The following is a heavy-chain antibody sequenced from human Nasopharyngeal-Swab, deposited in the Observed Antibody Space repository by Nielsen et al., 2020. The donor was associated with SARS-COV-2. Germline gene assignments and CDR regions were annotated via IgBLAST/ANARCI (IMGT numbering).Heavy chain of an antibody. CDR1: GYSFTSYW. CDR2: IYPGDSDT. CDR3: ARDEGVYGSSSRGAFDI. D-gene: IGHD6-6*01. V-gene: IGHV5-51*01. Sequence: GESLKISRKGSGYSFTSYWIGWVRQMPGKGLEWMGIIYPGDSDTRYSPSFQGQVTISADKSISTAYLQWSSLKASDTAMYYCARDEGVYGSSSRGAFDIWGQGTMVTVSS. J-gene: IGHJ3*02.